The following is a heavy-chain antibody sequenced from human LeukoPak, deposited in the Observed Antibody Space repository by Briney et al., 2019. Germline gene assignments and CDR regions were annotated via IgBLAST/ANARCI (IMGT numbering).Heavy chain of an antibody. CDR1: GGAISSGDYY. V-gene: IGHV4-30-4*01. CDR3: ARDRHSSYIDY. CDR2: IYYSGST. D-gene: IGHD1-26*01. Sequence: SETLSLTCTVSGGAISSGDYYWSWIRQPPGKGLEWIGYIYYSGSTYYNPSLKSRVTISVVTSKNQFSLKLNSMTAEDTAVYYCARDRHSSYIDYWGQGTLVTVSS. J-gene: IGHJ4*02.